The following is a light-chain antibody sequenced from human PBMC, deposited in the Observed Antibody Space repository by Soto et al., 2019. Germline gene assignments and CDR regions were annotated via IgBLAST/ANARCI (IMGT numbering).Light chain of an antibody. CDR1: QNIRSF. CDR3: QHAKSFPVT. V-gene: IGKV1-12*01. Sequence: IQMTRSPSSLAASIGARVTITCRAIQNIRSFLNWYQQKPGKAPKILIFAASSLQSGVPSRFSGSGSGTDFTLTITSLQSEDFATYYCQHAKSFPVTFGQGTRLEI. CDR2: AAS. J-gene: IGKJ5*01.